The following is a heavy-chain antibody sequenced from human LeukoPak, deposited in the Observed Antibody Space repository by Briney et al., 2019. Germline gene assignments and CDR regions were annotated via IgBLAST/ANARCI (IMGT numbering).Heavy chain of an antibody. D-gene: IGHD3-10*01. V-gene: IGHV4-59*01. Sequence: PSETLSLTCTVSGGSISSYYWSWLRQPPAMGLEWIGYIYYSGSTNYNPSLKSRVTISVDTSKNQFSLKLSSVTAADTAVYYCARRLTSHYYGSGSYYDLPYYFDYWGQGTLVTVSS. CDR1: GGSISSYY. CDR2: IYYSGST. J-gene: IGHJ4*02. CDR3: ARRLTSHYYGSGSYYDLPYYFDY.